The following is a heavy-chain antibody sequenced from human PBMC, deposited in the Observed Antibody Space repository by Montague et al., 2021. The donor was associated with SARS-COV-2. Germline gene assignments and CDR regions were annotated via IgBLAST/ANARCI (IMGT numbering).Heavy chain of an antibody. V-gene: IGHV4-4*07. Sequence: SETLSLTCSVSGDSITNHYWSWIRQPAGKGLEWIGRMHFTGKTNFSPYFSSRLTMSADASKNQFSLKLTSVTAADTAIYFCARDRFDFGAGRQGTIDFWGQGTLVTVSS. CDR3: ARDRFDFGAGRQGTIDF. CDR1: GDSITNHY. CDR2: MHFTGKT. J-gene: IGHJ4*02. D-gene: IGHD3-10*01.